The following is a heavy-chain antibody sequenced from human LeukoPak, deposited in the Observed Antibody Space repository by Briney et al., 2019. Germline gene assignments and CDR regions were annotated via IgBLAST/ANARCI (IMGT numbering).Heavy chain of an antibody. CDR3: ARRYDNSDFYHWLDP. Sequence: PSETLSLTCTVSGGSISSSSCYWGWIRQPPGKGLEWIGSIYYSGSTYYNPSLKSRVTISVDTSKNQFSLKLSSVTAAARAVYYCARRYDNSDFYHWLDPWGQGTLVTVSS. CDR1: GGSISSSSCY. CDR2: IYYSGST. D-gene: IGHD3-22*01. J-gene: IGHJ5*02. V-gene: IGHV4-39*01.